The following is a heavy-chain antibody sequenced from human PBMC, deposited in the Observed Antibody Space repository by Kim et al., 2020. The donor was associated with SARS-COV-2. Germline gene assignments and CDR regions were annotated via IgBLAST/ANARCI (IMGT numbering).Heavy chain of an antibody. Sequence: SGKGPFPTPRDNAKNSLYLQMNSLRAEDTAVYYCARVRRTEMATIYYFDYWGQGTLVTVSS. J-gene: IGHJ4*02. V-gene: IGHV3-11*01. D-gene: IGHD5-12*01. CDR3: ARVRRTEMATIYYFDY.